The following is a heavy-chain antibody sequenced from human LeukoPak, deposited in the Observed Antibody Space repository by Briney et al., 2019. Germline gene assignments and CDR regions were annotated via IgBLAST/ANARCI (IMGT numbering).Heavy chain of an antibody. Sequence: PSETRSLTCAVSGGSISSDDCSLIRKPPGKGLEWIGYIYYSGSTNYNPSLKSRVTISVDTSKNQFSLKLSSVTAADTAVYYCATTGFDSSSLYWGNGTLVTASS. V-gene: IGHV4-59*01. D-gene: IGHD6-6*01. CDR1: GGSISSDD. J-gene: IGHJ4*01. CDR2: IYYSGST. CDR3: ATTGFDSSSLY.